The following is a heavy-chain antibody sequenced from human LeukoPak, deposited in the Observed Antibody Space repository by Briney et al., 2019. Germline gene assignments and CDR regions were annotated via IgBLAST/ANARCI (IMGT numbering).Heavy chain of an antibody. CDR2: VNPKTGGT. V-gene: IGHV1-2*02. D-gene: IGHD3-3*01. J-gene: IGHJ3*01. CDR1: GYSFTGYH. CDR3: AREFSSKLEWLAYVTGDDAFDV. Sequence: ASVKVSCKAFGYSFTGYHLHWVRQAPRQGLEWMGWVNPKTGGTNYARKVQGRVTMTSDTSINTVNMELSRLTSDDTAVYYCAREFSSKLEWLAYVTGDDAFDVWGQGTMITVS.